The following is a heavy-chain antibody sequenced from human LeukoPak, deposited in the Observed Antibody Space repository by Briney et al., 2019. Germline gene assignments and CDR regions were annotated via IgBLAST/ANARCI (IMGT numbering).Heavy chain of an antibody. CDR3: ARAGAEWEFDP. Sequence: SVKVSCKASGYTFTGYYIHWVRQAPGQGLEWMGRINPNSGDTNYAQKFQGRVSMTRDTSVNTAYMELSRLRSDDTAVYYCARAGAEWEFDPWGQGTLVTVSS. CDR2: INPNSGDT. V-gene: IGHV1-2*06. D-gene: IGHD1-26*01. CDR1: GYTFTGYY. J-gene: IGHJ5*02.